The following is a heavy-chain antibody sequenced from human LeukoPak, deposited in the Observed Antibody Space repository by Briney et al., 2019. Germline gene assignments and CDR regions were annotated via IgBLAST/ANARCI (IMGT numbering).Heavy chain of an antibody. CDR1: GDSVYSNSTA. CDR2: TYYRSKTYN. D-gene: IGHD3-10*01. J-gene: IGHJ3*02. Sequence: SQTLSLTCATSGDSVYSNSTAWNWIRQSPSRGLELLVGTYYRSKTYNYYAVSVKSRITINPDKSKNKFSLQLNSVTPEDTAVYYCARRGRAPVAFDIWGQGTMVTVSS. CDR3: ARRGRAPVAFDI. V-gene: IGHV6-1*01.